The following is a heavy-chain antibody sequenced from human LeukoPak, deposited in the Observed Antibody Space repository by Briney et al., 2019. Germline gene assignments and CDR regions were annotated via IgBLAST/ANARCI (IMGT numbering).Heavy chain of an antibody. V-gene: IGHV3-43D*04. J-gene: IGHJ3*01. D-gene: IGHD3-3*01. CDR2: ITWDGITT. CDR3: ARSGHYGIDL. CDR1: RFAFDDYA. Sequence: LPGGSLRLSCVASRFAFDDYAMDWVRHPPGKGLEWVSFITWDGITTSYVDSVKGRFTISRDNSKNSLFLQLDSLRVEDSALYYCARSGHYGIDLWGQGTMVIVSA.